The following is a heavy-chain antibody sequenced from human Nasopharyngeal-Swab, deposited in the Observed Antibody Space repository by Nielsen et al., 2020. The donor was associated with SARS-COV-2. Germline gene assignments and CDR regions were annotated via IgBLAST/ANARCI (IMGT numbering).Heavy chain of an antibody. V-gene: IGHV4-30-2*01. CDR1: GGSISSGGYS. CDR2: IYHSGST. D-gene: IGHD6-6*01. CDR3: ARGARVQLVRTGWFDP. J-gene: IGHJ5*02. Sequence: SETLSLTCAVSGGSISSGGYSWSWIRQPPGKGLEWIGYIYHSGSTYYNPSLKSRVTISVDRSKNQFSLKLSSVTAADTAVYYCARGARVQLVRTGWFDPWGQGTLVTVSS.